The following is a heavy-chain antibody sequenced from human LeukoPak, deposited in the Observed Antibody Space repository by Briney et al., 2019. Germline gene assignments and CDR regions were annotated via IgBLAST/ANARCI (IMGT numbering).Heavy chain of an antibody. CDR3: ARDHDYGPDY. CDR2: IKPDSGAT. Sequence: RASVKVSCKTSGYSFTVHYLHWLRQAPGQGLEWMGWIKPDSGATTFAQNFQGRDTMTSDTSINTAYMELSSLTSDDTAMYYCARDHDYGPDYWGQGTLVTVSA. CDR1: GYSFTVHY. V-gene: IGHV1-2*02. D-gene: IGHD4/OR15-4a*01. J-gene: IGHJ4*02.